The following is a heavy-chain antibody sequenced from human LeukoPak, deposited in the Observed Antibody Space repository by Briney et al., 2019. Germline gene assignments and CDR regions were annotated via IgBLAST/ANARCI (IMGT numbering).Heavy chain of an antibody. Sequence: PGRSLRLSCAASGFPFSSYAMHWVRQAPGKGLGWVAVISYDGSNKYYADSVKGRFTISRDNSKTTLYLQMNSLRAEDTAVYYCARVALEWGLLGYFDYWGQGTLVTVSS. CDR1: GFPFSSYA. D-gene: IGHD1-26*01. J-gene: IGHJ4*02. V-gene: IGHV3-30-3*01. CDR2: ISYDGSNK. CDR3: ARVALEWGLLGYFDY.